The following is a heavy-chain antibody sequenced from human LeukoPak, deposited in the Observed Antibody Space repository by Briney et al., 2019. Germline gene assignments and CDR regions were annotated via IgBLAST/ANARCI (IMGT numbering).Heavy chain of an antibody. Sequence: GSLRLSCAASGFTLSDYYMSWIRQAPGKGLEWVSYISSSGSTIYYADSVKGRFTISRDNAKNSLYLQMNSLRAEDTAVYYCARDPLFGIVTLDYWGQGTLVTVSS. D-gene: IGHD3-16*01. CDR1: GFTLSDYY. V-gene: IGHV3-11*01. CDR3: ARDPLFGIVTLDY. CDR2: ISSSGSTI. J-gene: IGHJ4*02.